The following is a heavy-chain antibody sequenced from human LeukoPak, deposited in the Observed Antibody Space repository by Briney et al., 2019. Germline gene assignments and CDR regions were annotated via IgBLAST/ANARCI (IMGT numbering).Heavy chain of an antibody. CDR3: AKGSRWQQLATLNH. J-gene: IGHJ5*02. V-gene: IGHV3-23*01. D-gene: IGHD6-13*01. Sequence: GGSLRLPCAASGFTFSSYAMSWVRQAPGKGLEWVSAISGSGGSTYYADSVKGRFTISRDNSKNTLYLQMNSLRAEDTAVYYCAKGSRWQQLATLNHWGQGTLVTVSS. CDR2: ISGSGGST. CDR1: GFTFSSYA.